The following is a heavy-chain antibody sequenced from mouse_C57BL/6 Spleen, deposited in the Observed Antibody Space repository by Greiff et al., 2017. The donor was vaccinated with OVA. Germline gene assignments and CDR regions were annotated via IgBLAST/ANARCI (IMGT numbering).Heavy chain of an antibody. V-gene: IGHV5-4*01. Sequence: DVMLVESGGGLVKPGGSLKLSCAASGFTFSSYAMSWVRQTPEKRLEWVATISDGGSYTYYPDNVKGRFTISRDNAKNNLYLQMSHLKSEDTAMYYCARDWGVPYYFDYWGQGTTLTVSS. CDR2: ISDGGSYT. CDR1: GFTFSSYA. CDR3: ARDWGVPYYFDY. J-gene: IGHJ2*01.